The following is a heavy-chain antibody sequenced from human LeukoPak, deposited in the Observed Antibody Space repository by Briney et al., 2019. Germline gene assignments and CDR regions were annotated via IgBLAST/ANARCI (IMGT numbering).Heavy chain of an antibody. J-gene: IGHJ4*02. CDR2: IYHSGST. Sequence: SETLSLTCTVSGGSISSYYWGWIRQPPGKGLEWIGSIYHSGSTYYNPSLKSRVTISVDTSKNQFSLKLSSVTAADTAVYYCATDIVVVPADPIDYWGQGTLVTVSS. D-gene: IGHD2-2*01. CDR1: GGSISSYY. CDR3: ATDIVVVPADPIDY. V-gene: IGHV4-38-2*02.